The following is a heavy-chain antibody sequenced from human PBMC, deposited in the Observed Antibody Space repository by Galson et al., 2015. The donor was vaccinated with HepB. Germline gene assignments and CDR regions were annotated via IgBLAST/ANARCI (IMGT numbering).Heavy chain of an antibody. CDR3: ARDQYGYDFWIPYYYYGMDV. J-gene: IGHJ6*02. CDR1: GFTFSSYS. Sequence: SLRLSCAASGFTFSSYSMNWVRQAPGKGLEWVSYISSSSSTIYYADSVKGRFTISRDNAKNSLYLQMNSLRAEDTAVYYCARDQYGYDFWIPYYYYGMDVWGQGTTVTVSS. D-gene: IGHD3-3*01. CDR2: ISSSSSTI. V-gene: IGHV3-48*01.